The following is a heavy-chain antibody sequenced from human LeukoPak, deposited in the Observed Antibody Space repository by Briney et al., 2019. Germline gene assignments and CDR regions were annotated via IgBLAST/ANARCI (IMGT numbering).Heavy chain of an antibody. J-gene: IGHJ5*02. V-gene: IGHV1-8*01. Sequence: ASVKVSCKASGYTFTSYDINWVRQATGQGLEWMGGMNPISGNTGYAQKFQGRVTITRNTSISTAYMELSSLRSEDTAVYYCARGGRAIKQQLEGNWFDPWGQGTLVTVSS. CDR2: MNPISGNT. CDR1: GYTFTSYD. CDR3: ARGGRAIKQQLEGNWFDP. D-gene: IGHD6-13*01.